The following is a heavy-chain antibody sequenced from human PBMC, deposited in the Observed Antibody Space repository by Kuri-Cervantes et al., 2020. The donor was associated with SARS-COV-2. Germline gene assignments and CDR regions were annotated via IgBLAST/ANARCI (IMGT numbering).Heavy chain of an antibody. Sequence: ESLKISCTVSGGSISSYYWSWIRHPPGKGLEWVGYIYYSGSTNYNPSLKSRVTISVDTSKNQFSLKLSSVTAADTAVYYCASVPDWNYDEGWFDPWGQGTLVTVSS. J-gene: IGHJ5*02. D-gene: IGHD1-7*01. CDR2: IYYSGST. V-gene: IGHV4-59*12. CDR3: ASVPDWNYDEGWFDP. CDR1: GGSISSYY.